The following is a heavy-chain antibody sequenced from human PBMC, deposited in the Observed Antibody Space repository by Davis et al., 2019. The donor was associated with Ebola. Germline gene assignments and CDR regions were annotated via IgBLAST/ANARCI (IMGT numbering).Heavy chain of an antibody. V-gene: IGHV4-34*01. J-gene: IGHJ4*02. CDR2: INHSGST. CDR1: GGSFSGYY. D-gene: IGHD4-23*01. Sequence: SETLSLTCAVYGGSFSGYYWRWIRQPPGKGLEWIGEINHSGSTNYNPSLKSRVTISVDTSKNQFSLKLRSVTAADTAVYYCARGGLIRWSRTPTGVYWDQGTLVTVSS. CDR3: ARGGLIRWSRTPTGVY.